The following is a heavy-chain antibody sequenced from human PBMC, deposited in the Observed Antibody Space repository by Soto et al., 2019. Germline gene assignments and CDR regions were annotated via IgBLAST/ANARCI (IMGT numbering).Heavy chain of an antibody. V-gene: IGHV1-18*01. CDR3: ARRKVYYYYGMDV. J-gene: IGHJ6*02. Sequence: ASVKVSCKVSGYTLTELSMHWVRQAPGKGLEWMGWISAENGDTNYAQKLQGRVTMTTDTSTSTAYMELRSLRSDDTAVYYCARRKVYYYYGMDVWGQGTTVTVSS. CDR2: ISAENGDT. CDR1: GYTLTELS.